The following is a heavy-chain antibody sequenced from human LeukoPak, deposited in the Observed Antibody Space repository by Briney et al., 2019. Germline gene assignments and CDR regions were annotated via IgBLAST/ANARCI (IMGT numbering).Heavy chain of an antibody. J-gene: IGHJ4*02. Sequence: PGRSLRLSCAAPGFTFSSYAMHWVPQAPGKGLEWVAAISYDGSNEYYADSVKGRFTITRDNTKNTLYLQMNSLRAEDTAVYYCARGTTGTTNFDYWGQGTLVTVSS. D-gene: IGHD1-1*01. CDR3: ARGTTGTTNFDY. CDR1: GFTFSSYA. V-gene: IGHV3-30-3*01. CDR2: ISYDGSNE.